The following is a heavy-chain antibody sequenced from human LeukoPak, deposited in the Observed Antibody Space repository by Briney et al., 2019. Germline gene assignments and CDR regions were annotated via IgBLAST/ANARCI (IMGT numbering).Heavy chain of an antibody. CDR3: ARGYYYSGTYYLSFFNY. V-gene: IGHV3-7*01. J-gene: IGHJ4*02. CDR1: GFTFHKYW. Sequence: GGSLSLSCAASGFTFHKYWLTWVRQAPGKGLEWVANINQDDSQVYYLESVEGRFTITRDNAKNSLHLQMNSLRAEDTAVYYCARGYYYSGTYYLSFFNYSGQRCLVTVSS. CDR2: INQDDSQV. D-gene: IGHD3-10*01.